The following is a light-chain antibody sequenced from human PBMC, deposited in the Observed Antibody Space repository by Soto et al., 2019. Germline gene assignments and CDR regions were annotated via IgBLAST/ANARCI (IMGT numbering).Light chain of an antibody. CDR3: QQYNNWPGT. CDR2: GAS. Sequence: TMNKYPGERATLSCRASQSFNSIYLAWYQQKPGQAPRLLIYGASSRATGIPARFSGSGSGTEFTLTISSLQSEDFAVYYCQQYNNWPGTFGQGTKVDIK. J-gene: IGKJ1*01. CDR1: QSFNSIY. V-gene: IGKV3D-15*01.